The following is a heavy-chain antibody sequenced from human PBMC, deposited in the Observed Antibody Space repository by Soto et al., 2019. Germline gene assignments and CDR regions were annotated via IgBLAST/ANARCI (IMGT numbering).Heavy chain of an antibody. D-gene: IGHD6-13*01. J-gene: IGHJ6*03. CDR1: GYTFTSYD. CDR2: MNPNSGNT. CDR3: ERGMGGRAAALFSYYYSYRDF. Sequence: ASVKVSCKASGYTFTSYDINWVRQATGQGLEWMGWMNPNSGNTGYAQKFQGRVTMTRNTSISTAYMELSSLGSEDTAVYYCERGMGGRAAALFSYYYSYRDFWGKGTTVPV. V-gene: IGHV1-8*01.